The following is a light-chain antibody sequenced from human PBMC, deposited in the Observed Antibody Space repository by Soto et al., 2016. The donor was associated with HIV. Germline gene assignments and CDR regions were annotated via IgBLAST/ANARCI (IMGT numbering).Light chain of an antibody. V-gene: IGKV1-5*03. Sequence: DIQMTQSPSTLSASVGDRVTITCRASQSISSWLAWDQKKPGEAPKLLIYKASTLQSGVPSNFSGSGSGTEFTLTISSLQPDDFATYYCQQYDSYPSTFGLGDQARISN. J-gene: IGKJ2*01. CDR2: KAS. CDR1: QSISSW. CDR3: QQYDSYPST.